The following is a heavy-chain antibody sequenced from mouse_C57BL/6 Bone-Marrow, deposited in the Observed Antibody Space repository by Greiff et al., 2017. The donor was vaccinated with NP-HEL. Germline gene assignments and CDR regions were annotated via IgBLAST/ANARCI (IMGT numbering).Heavy chain of an antibody. V-gene: IGHV14-4*01. J-gene: IGHJ2*01. D-gene: IGHD1-1*01. CDR1: GFNIKDDY. Sequence: VQLKQSGAELVRPGASVKLSCTASGFNIKDDYMHWVKQRPEQGLEWIGWIDPENGDTEYASKFQGKATITADTSSNTAYLQLSSLTSEDTAVYYCTTRGITTDWGQGTTLTVSS. CDR2: IDPENGDT. CDR3: TTRGITTD.